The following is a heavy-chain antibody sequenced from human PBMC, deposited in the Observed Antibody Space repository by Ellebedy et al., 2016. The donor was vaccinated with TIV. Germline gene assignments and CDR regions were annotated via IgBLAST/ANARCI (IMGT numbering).Heavy chain of an antibody. Sequence: MPSETLSLTCSVSGASISSGSWWSWVRQPPGKGLEWIAEVYFGESTNYNPALKSRLTISVDKSKNQFSLRLNSVTAADTAVYYCATTRPFYSGYDSHDAFDTWGQGTMVTVSS. CDR2: VYFGEST. CDR1: GASISSGSW. V-gene: IGHV4-4*02. J-gene: IGHJ3*02. CDR3: ATTRPFYSGYDSHDAFDT. D-gene: IGHD5-12*01.